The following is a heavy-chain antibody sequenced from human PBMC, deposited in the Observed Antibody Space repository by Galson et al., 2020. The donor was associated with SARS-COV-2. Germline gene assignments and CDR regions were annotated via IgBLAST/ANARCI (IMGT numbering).Heavy chain of an antibody. V-gene: IGHV1-18*04. CDR3: ARRGEGMTIFGAVSNNWFDP. D-gene: IGHD3-3*01. CDR1: GYTFTNYG. CDR2: INPYNGDT. Sequence: ASVKVTCRASGYTFTNYGITWVRQAPGHGLEWMGWINPYNGDTKYAQKFQGRVTLTADISTSTAYLDLRSLRSDDTAVYYCARRGEGMTIFGAVSNNWFDPWGQGTLVTVSS. J-gene: IGHJ5*02.